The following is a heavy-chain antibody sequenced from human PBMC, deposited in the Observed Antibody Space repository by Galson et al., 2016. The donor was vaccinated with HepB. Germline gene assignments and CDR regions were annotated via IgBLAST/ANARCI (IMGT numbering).Heavy chain of an antibody. J-gene: IGHJ4*02. CDR1: GGSISSNYW. Sequence: SETLSLTCDVSGGSISSNYWWGWVRQSPEKGFEWIGEIYETGTANYNPSFTSRATISVDTSKNQISFRLDSVTAADTAVDYCTRGHLGTCATMAFDYWGQGTLVTASS. CDR2: IYETGTA. V-gene: IGHV4-4*02. D-gene: IGHD4/OR15-4a*01. CDR3: TRGHLGTCATMAFDY.